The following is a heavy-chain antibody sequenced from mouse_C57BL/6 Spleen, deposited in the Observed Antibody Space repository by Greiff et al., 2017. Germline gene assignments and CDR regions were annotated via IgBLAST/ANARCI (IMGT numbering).Heavy chain of an antibody. Sequence: EVMLVESGGDLVKPGGSLKLSCAASGFTFSSYGMSWVRQTPDKRLEWVATISSGGSYTYYPDSVKGRFTISSDNAKNTLYLQMSSLKSEDTAMYYCARQGVYYYGSSPDYYAMYYWGQGTSVTVSS. CDR3: ARQGVYYYGSSPDYYAMYY. CDR1: GFTFSSYG. D-gene: IGHD1-1*01. V-gene: IGHV5-6*01. CDR2: ISSGGSYT. J-gene: IGHJ4*01.